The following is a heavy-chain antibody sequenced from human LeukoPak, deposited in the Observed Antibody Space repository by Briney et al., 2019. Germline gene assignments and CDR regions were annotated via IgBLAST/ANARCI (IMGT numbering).Heavy chain of an antibody. Sequence: PSETLSLTCAVYGASFSGFHWSWIRQPPGKGLEWIGYIYYSGSTNYNPSLKSRVTISVDTSKNQFSLKLSSVTAADTAVYYCARSLIAAGRGYFDYWGQGTLVTVSS. D-gene: IGHD6-13*01. V-gene: IGHV4-59*01. CDR2: IYYSGST. CDR3: ARSLIAAGRGYFDY. CDR1: GASFSGFH. J-gene: IGHJ4*02.